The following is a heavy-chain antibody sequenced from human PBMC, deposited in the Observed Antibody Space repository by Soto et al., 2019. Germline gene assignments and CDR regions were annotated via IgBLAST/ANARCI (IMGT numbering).Heavy chain of an antibody. CDR1: GGSISSSSYY. V-gene: IGHV4-39*01. J-gene: IGHJ5*02. Sequence: QLQLQESGPGLVKPSETLSLTCNVSGGSISSSSYYWGWIRQPPGKGLEWIASIYYSGHTYYNPSLKSRVPMSVDTSKNQFSLKLSSVTAADTAVYYCAMSLWFGNTPNWFDPWGQGTLVTVSS. D-gene: IGHD3-10*01. CDR2: IYYSGHT. CDR3: AMSLWFGNTPNWFDP.